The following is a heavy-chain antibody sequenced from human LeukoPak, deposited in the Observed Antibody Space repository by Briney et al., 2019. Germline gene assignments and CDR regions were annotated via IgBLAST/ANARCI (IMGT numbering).Heavy chain of an antibody. CDR1: GFTFNNYG. D-gene: IGHD3-3*01. V-gene: IGHV3-30*03. J-gene: IGHJ4*02. CDR2: ISYDGSNK. CDR3: ARDRDPVLRFLEWLSNWGPPDY. Sequence: GGSLRLSCAGSGFTFNNYGIHWVRQAPGKGLEWVAVISYDGSNKYYADSVKGRFTISRDNSKNTLYLQMNSLRAEDTAVYYCARDRDPVLRFLEWLSNWGPPDYWGQGTLVTVSS.